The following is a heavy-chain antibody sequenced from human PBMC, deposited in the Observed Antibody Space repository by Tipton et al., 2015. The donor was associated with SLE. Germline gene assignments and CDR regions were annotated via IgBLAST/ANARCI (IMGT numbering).Heavy chain of an antibody. J-gene: IGHJ6*02. CDR3: ARVDVVVVAAIPYYYGMDV. Sequence: QLVQSGAEVEKPGASVKVSCKASGYTFTNYGISWVRQAPGQGLEWMGWISAYNGNTNYAQKLQGRVTMTTDTSTSTAYMELRSLRSDDTAVYYCARVDVVVVAAIPYYYGMDVWGQGTTVTVSS. D-gene: IGHD2-15*01. CDR1: GYTFTNYG. V-gene: IGHV1-18*01. CDR2: ISAYNGNT.